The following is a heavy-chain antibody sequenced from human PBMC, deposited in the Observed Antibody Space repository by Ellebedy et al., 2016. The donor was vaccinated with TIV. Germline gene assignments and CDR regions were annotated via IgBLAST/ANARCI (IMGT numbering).Heavy chain of an antibody. CDR2: VSSDGSVK. V-gene: IGHV3-30*18. CDR3: AKEGGYGDYQSWLDP. D-gene: IGHD4-17*01. CDR1: GFIFTTYG. J-gene: IGHJ5*02. Sequence: GESLKISCAASGFIFTTYGMQWVRQAPGKGLEWVTVVSSDGSVKHYADSVKGRFTSSRDNSKNMVYLQMNSLRPEDTAVYYCAKEGGYGDYQSWLDPWGQGTLVTVSS.